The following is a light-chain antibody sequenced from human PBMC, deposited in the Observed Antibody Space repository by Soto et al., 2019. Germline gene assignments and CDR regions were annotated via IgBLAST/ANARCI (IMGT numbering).Light chain of an antibody. CDR2: AAS. CDR3: QKYHSAPFT. V-gene: IGKV1-27*01. CDR1: QAIANS. J-gene: IGKJ3*01. Sequence: DIQMTQSPSSLSASVGDRVTITCRASQAIANSLAWYQQKPGKVPKVLIYAASTLQSGGPPRFSGSGSGTHFTLTISSLQPEDVATYYCQKYHSAPFTFGPGTKLDLK.